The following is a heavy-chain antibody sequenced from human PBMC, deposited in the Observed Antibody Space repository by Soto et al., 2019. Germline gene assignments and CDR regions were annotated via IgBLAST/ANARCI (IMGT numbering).Heavy chain of an antibody. CDR3: PRVGSSSSFSIWLRYHSYVMDD. Sequence: GGSLRLSCAASGFTFSSYWMHWVRQAPGKRLVWVSRINSDGSSTSYADSDNVRFTISRATAKNTLDLQMNSLRAEDTAVYYSPRVGSSSSFSIWLRYHSYVMDDLGQGTRVAVSS. CDR2: INSDGSST. J-gene: IGHJ6*01. V-gene: IGHV3-74*01. CDR1: GFTFSSYW. D-gene: IGHD6-6*01.